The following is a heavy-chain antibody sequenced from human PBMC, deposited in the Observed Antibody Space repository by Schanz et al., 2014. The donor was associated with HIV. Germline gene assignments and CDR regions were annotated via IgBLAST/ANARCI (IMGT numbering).Heavy chain of an antibody. J-gene: IGHJ3*02. CDR3: ASDRGSISRMGRAFDI. D-gene: IGHD3-10*01. CDR1: GGTFSIYA. Sequence: QVQLVQSGAEVKKPGSSVKVSCKASGGTFSIYAISWVRQAPGQGLEWMGGIIPIFGTANYAQKFQGRVTIIADESTSTANMELSSLRSADTDVYYCASDRGSISRMGRAFDIWGQGTMVTVSS. V-gene: IGHV1-69*01. CDR2: IIPIFGTA.